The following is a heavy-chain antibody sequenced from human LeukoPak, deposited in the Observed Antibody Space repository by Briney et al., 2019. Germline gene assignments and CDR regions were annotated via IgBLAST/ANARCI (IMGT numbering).Heavy chain of an antibody. CDR3: ARDRHSSSRDTFDY. CDR1: GFTFSSYA. CDR2: ISYDGSNK. D-gene: IGHD6-13*01. V-gene: IGHV3-30-3*01. Sequence: GGSLRLSCAASGFTFSSYAMHWVRQAPGKGLEWVAVISYDGSNKYYADSVKGRFTISRDNSKNTLYLQMSSLRAEDTAVYYCARDRHSSSRDTFDYWGQGTLVTVSS. J-gene: IGHJ4*02.